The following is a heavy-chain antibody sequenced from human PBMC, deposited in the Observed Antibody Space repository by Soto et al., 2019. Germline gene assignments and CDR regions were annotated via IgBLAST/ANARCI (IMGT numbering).Heavy chain of an antibody. Sequence: GESLKISCKGSGYSFTSYWIGWVRQMPGKGLEWMGIIYPGDSDTRYSPSFQGQVTILADKSISTAYLQWSSLKASDTAMFFFAGGGVRGVITRTRDYYGMDVWGQGTTVTVSS. CDR1: GYSFTSYW. D-gene: IGHD3-10*01. CDR3: AGGGVRGVITRTRDYYGMDV. J-gene: IGHJ6*02. CDR2: IYPGDSDT. V-gene: IGHV5-51*01.